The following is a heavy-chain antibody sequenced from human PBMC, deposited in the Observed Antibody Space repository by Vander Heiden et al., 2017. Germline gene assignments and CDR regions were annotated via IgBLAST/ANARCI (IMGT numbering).Heavy chain of an antibody. V-gene: IGHV5-51*01. D-gene: IGHD2-15*01. J-gene: IGHJ1*01. CDR3: ARQIDCSTGTCSPFAFQY. CDR2: IDPGDSDT. CDR1: AYSFTSRW. Sequence: EVQLVQSGAEVKKPGESLKISCKDSAYSFTSRWIGWVRQMPGKGLEWMGSIDPGDSDTRYSPSFQGQVTISADKSITTAYLQWSSLKASDTAVYYCARQIDCSTGTCSPFAFQYWGQGTLVTVSS.